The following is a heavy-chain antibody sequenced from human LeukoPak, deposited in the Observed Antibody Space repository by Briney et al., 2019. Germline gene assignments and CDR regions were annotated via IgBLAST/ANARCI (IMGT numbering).Heavy chain of an antibody. Sequence: PSETLSLTCTVSGGSISSSSYYWSWIRQPAGKGLEWIGRIYSSGSTNYNPSLNSRVTMSVDTSKNQFSLKLSSLTAADTAVYYCAKNEKASFDYWGQGTLVTVSS. J-gene: IGHJ4*02. D-gene: IGHD2/OR15-2a*01. CDR3: AKNEKASFDY. CDR2: IYSSGST. CDR1: GGSISSSSYY. V-gene: IGHV4-61*02.